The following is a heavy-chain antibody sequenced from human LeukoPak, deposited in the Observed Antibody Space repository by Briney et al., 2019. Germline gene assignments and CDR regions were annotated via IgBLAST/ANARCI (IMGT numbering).Heavy chain of an antibody. D-gene: IGHD6-6*01. J-gene: IGHJ1*01. CDR2: IYHSGST. CDR3: ARGGAARLHFQN. Sequence: NPSETLSLTCTVSGGSIRTYCWNWIRQPPGKGLEWIGYIYHSGSTNYNPSLQSRVTISVDTSKNQFSLNLNSVTAADTAVYYCARGGAARLHFQNWGQGTLVTVSS. CDR1: GGSIRTYC. V-gene: IGHV4-59*01.